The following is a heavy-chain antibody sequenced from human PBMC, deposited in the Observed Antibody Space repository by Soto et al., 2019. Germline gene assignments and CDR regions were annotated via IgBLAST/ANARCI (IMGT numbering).Heavy chain of an antibody. V-gene: IGHV1-18*01. Sequence: ASVKVSCKASGYTFTSYGISWVRQAPGQGLEWMGWISAYNGNTNYAQKLQGRVTMTTDTSTSTAYMELRSMRSDDTAVYYCARDIVVVPAAPYYYYGMDVWGQGTTVTVSS. D-gene: IGHD2-2*01. CDR1: GYTFTSYG. CDR2: ISAYNGNT. J-gene: IGHJ6*02. CDR3: ARDIVVVPAAPYYYYGMDV.